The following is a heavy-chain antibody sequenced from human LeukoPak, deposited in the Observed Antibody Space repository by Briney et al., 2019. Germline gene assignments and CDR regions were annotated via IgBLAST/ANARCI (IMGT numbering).Heavy chain of an antibody. D-gene: IGHD6-13*01. V-gene: IGHV4-39*07. CDR2: INHSGTT. Sequence: SETLSLTCTVSGGSISSSSYYWGWIRQPPGKGLEWIGEINHSGTTHYNPSLKRRVTISVDTSKNQFSLKLRSVTAADTAVYYCARKEGGQLVNTRRWFDPWGQGTLVTVSS. CDR1: GGSISSSSYY. J-gene: IGHJ5*02. CDR3: ARKEGGQLVNTRRWFDP.